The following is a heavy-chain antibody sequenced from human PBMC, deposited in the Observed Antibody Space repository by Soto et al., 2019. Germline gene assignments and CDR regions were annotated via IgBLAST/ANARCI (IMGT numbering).Heavy chain of an antibody. D-gene: IGHD2-15*01. CDR2: INAGNGNT. Sequence: GASVKVSCKASGYTFTSYAMHWVRQAPGQRLEWMGWINAGNGNTKYSQKFQGRVTITRDTSASTAYMELSSLRSDDTAVYYCARGSICSGGSCYSPPDYYYGMDVWGQGTTVTVSS. CDR1: GYTFTSYA. CDR3: ARGSICSGGSCYSPPDYYYGMDV. V-gene: IGHV1-3*01. J-gene: IGHJ6*02.